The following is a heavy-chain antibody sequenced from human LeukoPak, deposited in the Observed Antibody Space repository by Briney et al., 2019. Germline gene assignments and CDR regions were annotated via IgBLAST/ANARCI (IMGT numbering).Heavy chain of an antibody. V-gene: IGHV4-59*01. J-gene: IGHJ6*03. CDR1: GGSISSYY. CDR3: ARGYGDYSKEGYYYYYWDV. Sequence: SETLSLTCTVSGGSISSYYWSWIRQPPGKGLEWVGYIYYSGSTNNNPSLKSRVNISVDTSKNHFSVKLSSVTAADTAVYYCARGYGDYSKEGYYYYYWDVWGKGTTVSIFS. CDR2: IYYSGST. D-gene: IGHD4-17*01.